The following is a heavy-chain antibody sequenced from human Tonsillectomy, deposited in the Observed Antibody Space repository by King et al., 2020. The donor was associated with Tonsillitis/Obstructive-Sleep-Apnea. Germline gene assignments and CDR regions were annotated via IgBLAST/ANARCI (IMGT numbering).Heavy chain of an antibody. CDR2: MSSSGSTI. Sequence: VQLVESGGGLVKPGGSLRLSCAASGFTFSDYYMSWIRQAPGKGLEWLSYMSSSGSTIYYADSVKGRFTISRDNTKKSLSLQMNSLRAEDTAVYYCARAPFGFWSGLGEFYFDHWGQGTLVTVSS. CDR1: GFTFSDYY. J-gene: IGHJ4*02. V-gene: IGHV3-11*01. D-gene: IGHD3-3*01. CDR3: ARAPFGFWSGLGEFYFDH.